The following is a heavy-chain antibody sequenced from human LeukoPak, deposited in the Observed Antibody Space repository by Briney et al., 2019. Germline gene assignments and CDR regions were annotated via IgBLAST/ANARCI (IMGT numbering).Heavy chain of an antibody. J-gene: IGHJ3*02. Sequence: GGSLRLSCAASGFTFSSYSMNWVRQAPGKGLEWVSYMSSSSSTIYYADSVKGRFTISRDNAKNSLYLQMNSLRAEDTAVYYCARGQGYYGSGSSYKVPHDAFDIWGQGTMVTVSS. CDR1: GFTFSSYS. D-gene: IGHD3-10*01. CDR2: MSSSSSTI. V-gene: IGHV3-48*01. CDR3: ARGQGYYGSGSSYKVPHDAFDI.